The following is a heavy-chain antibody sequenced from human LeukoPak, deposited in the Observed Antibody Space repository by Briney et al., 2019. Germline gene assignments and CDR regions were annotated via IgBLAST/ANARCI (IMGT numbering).Heavy chain of an antibody. V-gene: IGHV3-30*18. CDR3: AKDRRIMSSVYGMDV. CDR1: GLTFWSYG. J-gene: IGHJ6*02. D-gene: IGHD2-15*01. CDR2: VSYDGRNE. Sequence: GGSLRLSCAASGLTFWSYGMHWVRQAPGKGLEWVAVVSYDGRNEYYADSVKGRLTIPRDNSKNTLYLQMNSLRAEDTAVYYCAKDRRIMSSVYGMDVWGQGTTVTVSS.